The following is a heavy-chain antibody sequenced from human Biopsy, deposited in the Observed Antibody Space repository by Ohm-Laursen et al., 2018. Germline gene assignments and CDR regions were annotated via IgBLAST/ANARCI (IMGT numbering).Heavy chain of an antibody. D-gene: IGHD6-19*01. CDR2: VYYTGST. CDR1: GDSISSYY. J-gene: IGHJ4*02. V-gene: IGHV4-59*01. CDR3: ARGMRSSGWPYFDP. Sequence: SQTLSLTCTVSGDSISSYYWSWIRQPPGKGLQWIGYVYYTGSTDYNPSLESRVTMSVDMPKNQFSLKLSSVTAADTAIYYCARGMRSSGWPYFDPWGQGTLVIVSS.